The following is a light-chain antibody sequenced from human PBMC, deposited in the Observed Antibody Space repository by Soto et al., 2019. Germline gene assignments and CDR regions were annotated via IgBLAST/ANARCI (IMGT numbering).Light chain of an antibody. CDR2: DIS. V-gene: IGKV3-11*01. J-gene: IGKJ3*01. Sequence: EIVLTQSPATLSLSPGERATLSCRTSQSVTTNFAWYQQKPGQAPRLLIYDISNRTTGIPDRFSGSGSGTDFTLSISILEPEDFAVYYCRQSATWPPLITGGPGTKVDIK. CDR1: QSVTTN. CDR3: RQSATWPPLIT.